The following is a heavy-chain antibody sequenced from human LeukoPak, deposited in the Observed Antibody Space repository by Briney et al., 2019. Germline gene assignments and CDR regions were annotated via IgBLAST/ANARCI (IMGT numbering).Heavy chain of an antibody. CDR3: ARDRSVSAAGDTY. J-gene: IGHJ4*02. V-gene: IGHV3-48*04. CDR2: ISSSSSTI. Sequence: GGSLRLSCAASGFTFSGYSMNWVRQAPGKGLEWVSYISSSSSTIYFADSVKGRFTISRDNAKNTLSLQMNSLRGEDTAVYYCARDRSVSAAGDTYWGQGTLVTVSS. CDR1: GFTFSGYS. D-gene: IGHD6-13*01.